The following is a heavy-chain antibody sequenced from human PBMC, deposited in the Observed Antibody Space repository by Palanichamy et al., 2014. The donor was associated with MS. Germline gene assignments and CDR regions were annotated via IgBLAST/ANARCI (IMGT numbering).Heavy chain of an antibody. D-gene: IGHD3-10*01. CDR2: IYWDDDK. Sequence: QITLKESGPTLVKPTQTLTLTCTFSGFSLSTSGVGVGWIRQPPGKALEWLALIYWDDDKRYGPSLKSRLTITKDTSKNQVVLTMTNMDPVDTATYYCTHRVPAGPGIAFDIWGQGTMVTVSS. CDR3: THRVPAGPGIAFDI. CDR1: GFSLSTSGVG. J-gene: IGHJ3*02. V-gene: IGHV2-5*05.